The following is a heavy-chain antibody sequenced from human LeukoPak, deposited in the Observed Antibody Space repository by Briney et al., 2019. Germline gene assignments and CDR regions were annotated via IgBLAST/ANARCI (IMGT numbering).Heavy chain of an antibody. D-gene: IGHD3-10*01. CDR2: IYHSGST. CDR1: GGSISSGGYS. J-gene: IGHJ2*01. V-gene: IGHV4-30-2*01. Sequence: PSETLSLTCAVSGGSISSGGYSWSWIRQPPGKGLEWIGYIYHSGSTYYNPSLKSRVTISVDRSKNQFSLKLSSVTAADTAVYYCARVRGAPTYWYFDLWGRGTLVTVSS. CDR3: ARVRGAPTYWYFDL.